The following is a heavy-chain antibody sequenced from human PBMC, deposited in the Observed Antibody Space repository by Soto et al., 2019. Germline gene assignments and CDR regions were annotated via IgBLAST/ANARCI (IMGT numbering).Heavy chain of an antibody. V-gene: IGHV4-34*01. J-gene: IGHJ5*02. CDR2: INHYGST. D-gene: IGHD2-2*01. Sequence: SETLSLTCAVYGGSFSSYYWSWIRQPPGKGLEWIGQINHYGSTDYNPSLKSRVTISVDTSKNHFSLRLSSVTAADTAMYYCATHCSSTSCYYTFDPWGQGTLVTVS. CDR3: ATHCSSTSCYYTFDP. CDR1: GGSFSSYY.